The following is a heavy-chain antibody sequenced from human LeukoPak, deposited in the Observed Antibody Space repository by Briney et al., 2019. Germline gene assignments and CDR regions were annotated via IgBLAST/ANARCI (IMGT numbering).Heavy chain of an antibody. CDR2: IYHSGST. Sequence: SESLSLTCHVSGYSMRSGYYWGWIRQPPGKRLEWIGSIYHSGSTYYNPALKSRVTISVDTSKNQFSLKLSSVTAADTAVYYCARCGYGYGYFDYWGQGTLVTVSS. J-gene: IGHJ4*02. CDR1: GYSMRSGYY. D-gene: IGHD5-18*01. CDR3: ARCGYGYGYFDY. V-gene: IGHV4-38-2*01.